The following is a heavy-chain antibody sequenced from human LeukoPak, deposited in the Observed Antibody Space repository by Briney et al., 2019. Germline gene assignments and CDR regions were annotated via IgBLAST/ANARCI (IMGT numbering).Heavy chain of an antibody. Sequence: PGGSLRLSCAASGFTFSSYAMSWVRQAPGKGLEWVSAIRRSGGSTYYADSVKGRFTISRDNSKNTLYLQMNSLRAEDTAVYYCAKRDCSSTSCYRIDYWGQGTLVTVSS. CDR3: AKRDCSSTSCYRIDY. V-gene: IGHV3-23*01. D-gene: IGHD2-2*01. CDR1: GFTFSSYA. J-gene: IGHJ4*02. CDR2: IRRSGGST.